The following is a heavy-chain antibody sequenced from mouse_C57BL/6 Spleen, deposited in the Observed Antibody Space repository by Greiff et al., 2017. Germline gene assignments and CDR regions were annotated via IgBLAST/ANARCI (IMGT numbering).Heavy chain of an antibody. V-gene: IGHV5-9-1*02. CDR1: GFTFSSYA. D-gene: IGHD4-1*02. J-gene: IGHJ4*01. CDR2: ISSGGDYI. CDR3: TRDPSTGLSAMDY. Sequence: EVNVVESGEGLVKPGGSLKLSCAASGFTFSSYAMSWVRQTPEKRLEWVAYISSGGDYIYYADTVKGRFTISRDNARNTLYLQMSSLKSEDTAMYYCTRDPSTGLSAMDYWGQGTSVTVSS.